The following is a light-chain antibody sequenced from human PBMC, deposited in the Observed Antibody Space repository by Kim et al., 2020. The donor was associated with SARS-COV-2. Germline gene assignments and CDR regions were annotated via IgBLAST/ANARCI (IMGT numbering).Light chain of an antibody. CDR3: QQYNNWPLT. CDR2: GAS. J-gene: IGKJ4*01. V-gene: IGKV3-15*01. Sequence: ETVMTQSPATLSVPPGERVSLSCRASQSINTNVAWYQQKPGQAPRLLIFGASTRATGIPARFGGSGSGTEFTLTISSLQTEDFALYYCQQYNNWPLTFGGATKVDIK. CDR1: QSINTN.